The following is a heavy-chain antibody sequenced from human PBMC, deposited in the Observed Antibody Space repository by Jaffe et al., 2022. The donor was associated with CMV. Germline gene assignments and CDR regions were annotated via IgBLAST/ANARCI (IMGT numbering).Heavy chain of an antibody. D-gene: IGHD6-19*01. J-gene: IGHJ3*02. CDR3: ARDGYSSGWPSQRHNDAFDI. CDR2: ISSSGSTI. Sequence: EVQLVESGGGLVQPGGSLRLSCAASGFTFSSYEMNWVRQAPGKGLEWVSYISSSGSTIYYADSVKGRFTISRDNAKNSLYLQMNSLRAEDTAVYYCARDGYSSGWPSQRHNDAFDIWGQGTMVTVSS. CDR1: GFTFSSYE. V-gene: IGHV3-48*03.